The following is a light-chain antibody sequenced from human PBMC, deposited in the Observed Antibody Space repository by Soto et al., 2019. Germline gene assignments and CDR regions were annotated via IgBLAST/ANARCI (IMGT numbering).Light chain of an antibody. CDR3: QQSYK. CDR2: AAS. J-gene: IGKJ1*01. V-gene: IGKV1-39*01. CDR1: QSISSY. Sequence: DIQMTQSPSSLSASVGDRVTITCRASQSISSYLNWYQQKPGKAPKLLIYAASSLQSGVPSRFSGSGSGTDFTLTISSLQPEDFETYYCQQSYKFGQGTKVEIK.